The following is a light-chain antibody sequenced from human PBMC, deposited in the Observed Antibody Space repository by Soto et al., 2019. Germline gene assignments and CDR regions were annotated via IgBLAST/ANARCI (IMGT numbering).Light chain of an antibody. V-gene: IGLV2-14*01. J-gene: IGLJ1*01. CDR3: YSYTSSSTYV. CDR1: SSDVGAYNY. Sequence: QSVLTQPASGSGSPGQSITISCTGNSSDVGAYNYVSWYQQHPAKVPKLMIYDVSNRPSGVSDRFSGSKSGNTASLTISGLQAEDEADYYCYSYTSSSTYVFGTGTKVTVL. CDR2: DVS.